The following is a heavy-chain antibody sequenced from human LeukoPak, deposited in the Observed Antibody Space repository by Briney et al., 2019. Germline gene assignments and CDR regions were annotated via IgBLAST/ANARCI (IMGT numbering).Heavy chain of an antibody. CDR1: GGSISSSSYY. V-gene: IGHV4-39*02. Sequence: PSETLSLTCTVSGGSISSSSYYWGWIRQPPGKGLEWIGSIYYSGSTYYNPSLKSRVTISVDTSKNQFSLKLSSVTAADTAVYYCAREEDIVATADAFDIWGQGTMVTVSS. D-gene: IGHD5-12*01. CDR3: AREEDIVATADAFDI. CDR2: IYYSGST. J-gene: IGHJ3*02.